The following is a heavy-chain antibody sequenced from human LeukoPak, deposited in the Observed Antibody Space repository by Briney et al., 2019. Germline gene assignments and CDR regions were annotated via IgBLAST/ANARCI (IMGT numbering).Heavy chain of an antibody. CDR3: AKVGPGYCSSTSCGMDV. V-gene: IGHV3-23*01. CDR1: GFTFSSYA. Sequence: GGSLRLSCAASGFTFSSYAMSWVRQAPGKGLEWVSAISGSGGSTYYADSVKGRFTISRDNSKNTLYLQMNSLRAEDTAVYYCAKVGPGYCSSTSCGMDVWGQGTTVTVSS. J-gene: IGHJ6*02. D-gene: IGHD2-2*01. CDR2: ISGSGGST.